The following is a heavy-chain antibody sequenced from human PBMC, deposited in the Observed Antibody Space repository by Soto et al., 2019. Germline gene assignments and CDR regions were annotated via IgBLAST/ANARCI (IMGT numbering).Heavy chain of an antibody. D-gene: IGHD1-26*01. V-gene: IGHV2-5*02. CDR3: AHAYGGRSLY. CDR1: GFSLPTDRVG. CDR2: IYWDDTK. Sequence: QITLKESGPTLVNPTQTLTLTCTFSGFSLPTDRVGVGWIRQPPGKALEWLAVIYWDDTKTYRPSLKSRLTIPKDTSKNQVALTMTDMDPVDTATYYCAHAYGGRSLYWGQGTLVTVSS. J-gene: IGHJ4*02.